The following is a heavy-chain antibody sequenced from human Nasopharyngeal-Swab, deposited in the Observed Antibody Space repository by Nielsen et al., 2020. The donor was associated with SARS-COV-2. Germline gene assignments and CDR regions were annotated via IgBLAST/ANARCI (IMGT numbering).Heavy chain of an antibody. CDR1: GGSISSGGYY. CDR2: IYYSGST. J-gene: IGHJ2*01. D-gene: IGHD5-18*01. CDR3: ARATMVTSYFDL. V-gene: IGHV4-31*03. Sequence: SETLSLTCTVSGGSISSGGYYWSWIRQHPGKGLEWIGYIYYSGSTYYNPSLKSRVTISVDTSKNQFSLKLSSVTAAGTAVYYCARATMVTSYFDLWGRGTLVTVSS.